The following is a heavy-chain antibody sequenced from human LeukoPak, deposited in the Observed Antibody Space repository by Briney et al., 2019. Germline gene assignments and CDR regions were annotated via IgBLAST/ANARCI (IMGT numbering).Heavy chain of an antibody. CDR1: GFTFDDYT. CDR2: ISWDGGST. V-gene: IGHV3-43*01. J-gene: IGHJ5*02. Sequence: GSLRLSCAASGFTFDDYTMHWVRQAPGKGLEWVSLISWDGGSTYYADSVKGRFTISRDNSKNSRYLQRNSLRTEDTALYYCAKGGGSGWFISWFDPWGQGALVTVSS. D-gene: IGHD6-19*01. CDR3: AKGGGSGWFISWFDP.